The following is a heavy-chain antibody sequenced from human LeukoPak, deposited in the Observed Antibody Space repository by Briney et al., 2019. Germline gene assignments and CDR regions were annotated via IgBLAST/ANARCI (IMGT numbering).Heavy chain of an antibody. D-gene: IGHD3-3*01. J-gene: IGHJ4*02. CDR2: IYTSGST. CDR3: AREGIFGVVIIARPFDY. CDR1: GGSISSYY. Sequence: SETLSLTCTVSGGSISSYYWSWIRQPAGKGLEWIGRIYTSGSTNYNPSLKSRVTISVDKSKNQFSLKLSSVTAADTAVYHCAREGIFGVVIIARPFDYWGQGTLVTVSS. V-gene: IGHV4-4*07.